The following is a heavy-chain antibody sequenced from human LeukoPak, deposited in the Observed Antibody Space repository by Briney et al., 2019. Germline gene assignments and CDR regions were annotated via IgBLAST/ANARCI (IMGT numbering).Heavy chain of an antibody. D-gene: IGHD1-14*01. Sequence: GGSLRLSCAASGFTFSSYGMHWVRQAPGKGLEWVAFIRYDGSNKYYADSVKGRLTISRDNSKNTLYLQMNSLRAEDTAVYYCAKGPVTEAYYYYYMDVWGKGTTVTISS. J-gene: IGHJ6*03. CDR1: GFTFSSYG. V-gene: IGHV3-30*02. CDR2: IRYDGSNK. CDR3: AKGPVTEAYYYYYMDV.